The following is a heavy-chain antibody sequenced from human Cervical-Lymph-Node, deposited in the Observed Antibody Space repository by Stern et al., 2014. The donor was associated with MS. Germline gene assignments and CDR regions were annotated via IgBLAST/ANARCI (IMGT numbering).Heavy chain of an antibody. CDR3: ANGGTTWN. V-gene: IGHV3-7*03. D-gene: IGHD1-1*01. Sequence: VHLVESGGGEVQSGGSLRLSCVASDLAFSTYWMNWVRQAPGKGLQWVANTNQAGSEKYYVDSVKGRFTISRDNAKKSLYLQMNNLRSEDTAVYYCANGGTTWNWGQGTLVTVSS. J-gene: IGHJ4*02. CDR1: DLAFSTYW. CDR2: TNQAGSEK.